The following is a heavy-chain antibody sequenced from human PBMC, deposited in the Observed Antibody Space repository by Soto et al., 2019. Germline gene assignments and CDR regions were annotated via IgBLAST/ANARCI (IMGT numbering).Heavy chain of an antibody. CDR2: IDYSGST. CDR3: ARWVSTKASGPFLDY. D-gene: IGHD2-21*01. V-gene: IGHV4-59*01. J-gene: IGHJ4*02. CDR1: GGSISSDY. Sequence: QVQLQESGPGLVKPSETLSLTCTVSGGSISSDYWSWIRQPPGKGLEWIGYIDYSGSTNYNPSLKSRVPISVDTSKNQFSLKLTSVTAADTAVYYCARWVSTKASGPFLDYWGQGTLVTVSS.